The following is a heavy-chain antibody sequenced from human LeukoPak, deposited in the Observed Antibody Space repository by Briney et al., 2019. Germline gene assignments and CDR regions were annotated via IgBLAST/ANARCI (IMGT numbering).Heavy chain of an antibody. CDR2: INPNSGGT. CDR1: GYTFTGYY. Sequence: ASVTVSCKASGYTFTGYYMHWVRQAPGQGLEWMGWINPNSGGTNYAQKFQGRVTMTRDTSISTAYMELSRLRSDDTAVYHCARGGITMVRGVMGNWFDPWGQGTLVTVSS. J-gene: IGHJ5*02. CDR3: ARGGITMVRGVMGNWFDP. D-gene: IGHD3-10*01. V-gene: IGHV1-2*02.